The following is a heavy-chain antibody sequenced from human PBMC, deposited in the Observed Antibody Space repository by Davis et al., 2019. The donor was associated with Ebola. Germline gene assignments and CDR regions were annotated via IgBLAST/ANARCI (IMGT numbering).Heavy chain of an antibody. CDR2: IIPILGIA. J-gene: IGHJ6*02. Sequence: SVKVSCKASGYTFTSYYMHWVRQAPGQGLEWMGRIIPILGIANYAQKFQGRVTITADKSTSTAYMELSSLRSEDTAVYYCARDRITMIVVVPSSYGMDVWGQGTTVTVSS. CDR3: ARDRITMIVVVPSSYGMDV. D-gene: IGHD3-22*01. V-gene: IGHV1-69*04. CDR1: GYTFTSYY.